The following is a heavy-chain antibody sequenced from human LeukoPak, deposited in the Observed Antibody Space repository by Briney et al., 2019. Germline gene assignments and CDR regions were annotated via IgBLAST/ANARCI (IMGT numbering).Heavy chain of an antibody. J-gene: IGHJ4*02. V-gene: IGHV4-34*01. CDR3: ARDGYSGNDGL. D-gene: IGHD5-12*01. CDR1: GGSFSGYY. Sequence: SETLSLTCAVYGGSFSGYYWSWIRQPPGKGLEWTGEINHSGSTNYNPSLKSRVTISVDTSKNQFSLKMSSVTAADTAVYYCARDGYSGNDGLWGQGTLVTVSS. CDR2: INHSGST.